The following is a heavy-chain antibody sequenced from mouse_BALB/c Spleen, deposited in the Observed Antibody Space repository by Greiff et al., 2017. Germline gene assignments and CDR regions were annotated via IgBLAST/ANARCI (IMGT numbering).Heavy chain of an antibody. CDR1: GYSITSDYA. CDR2: ISYSGST. J-gene: IGHJ4*01. V-gene: IGHV3-2*02. Sequence: EVQLQQSGPGLVKPSQSLSLTCTVTGYSITSDYAWNWIRQFPGNKLEWMGYISYSGSTSYNPSLKSRISITRDTSKNQFFLQLNSVTTEDTATYYCARSTTVGYAMDYWGQGTSVTVSS. D-gene: IGHD1-1*01. CDR3: ARSTTVGYAMDY.